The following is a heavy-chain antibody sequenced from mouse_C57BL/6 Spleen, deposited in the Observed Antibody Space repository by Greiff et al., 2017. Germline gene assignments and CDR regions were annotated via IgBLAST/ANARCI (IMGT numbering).Heavy chain of an antibody. Sequence: EVKLMESGGGLVQPGGSLSLSCAASGFTFTDYYMSWVRQPPGKALEWLGFIRNKANGYTTEYSASVKGRFTISRDNSQSILYLQMNALRAEDSATYYCARYDYGSSYRWFAYWGQGTLVTVSA. CDR2: IRNKANGYTT. J-gene: IGHJ3*01. D-gene: IGHD1-1*01. CDR3: ARYDYGSSYRWFAY. CDR1: GFTFTDYY. V-gene: IGHV7-3*01.